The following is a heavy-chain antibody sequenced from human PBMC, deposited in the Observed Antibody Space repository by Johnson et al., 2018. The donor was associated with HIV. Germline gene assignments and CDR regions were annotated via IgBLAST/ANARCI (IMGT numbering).Heavy chain of an antibody. Sequence: VQLVESGGGVVRPGGSLRLSCAASGFTFDDYGMSWVRQAPGKGLEWVAVISFDGSKEYYADSVKGRFTISRDNSKKTLYLQMNSLRTEDTAVYYCAKEYFDIWGQGTMVTVSS. CDR1: GFTFDDYG. CDR3: AKEYFDI. CDR2: ISFDGSKE. J-gene: IGHJ3*02. V-gene: IGHV3-30*18.